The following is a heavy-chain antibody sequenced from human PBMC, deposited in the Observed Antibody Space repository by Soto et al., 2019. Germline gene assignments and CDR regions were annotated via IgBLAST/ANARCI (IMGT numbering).Heavy chain of an antibody. CDR3: VRERKYQLLSWYWFDP. CDR1: GDSVSSNSAA. CDR2: TYYKSEWFT. V-gene: IGHV6-1*01. D-gene: IGHD2-2*01. J-gene: IGHJ5*02. Sequence: SQTLSLTCAISGDSVSSNSAAWNWLRQSPSRGLEWLGRTYYKSEWFTDYAVSLKGRITINPDTSKNQFSLQLNSVTPEDTAVYYCVRERKYQLLSWYWFDPWGQGTLVTVSS.